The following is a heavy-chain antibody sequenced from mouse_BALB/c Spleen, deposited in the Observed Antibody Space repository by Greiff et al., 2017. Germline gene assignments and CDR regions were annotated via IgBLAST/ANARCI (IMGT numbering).Heavy chain of an antibody. V-gene: IGHV3-2*02. CDR1: GYSITSDYA. Sequence: EVQLVESGPGLVKPSQSLSLTCTVTGYSITSDYAWNWIRQFPGNKLEWMGYISYSGSTSYNPSLKSRISITRDTSKNQFFLQLNSVTTEDTATYYCARKEGFAYWGQGTLVTVSA. J-gene: IGHJ3*01. CDR2: ISYSGST. CDR3: ARKEGFAY.